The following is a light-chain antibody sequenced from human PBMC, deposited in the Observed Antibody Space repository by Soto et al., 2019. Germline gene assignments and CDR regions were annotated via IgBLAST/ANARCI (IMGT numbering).Light chain of an antibody. Sequence: QSALTQPASVSGSPGQSITISCTGTSSDVGSYNLVSWYQQHPGKAPKLMIYEGTKRPSGVSNRFSGSKSGNTASLTISGLQAEDEADYYCSSYAGSSTLVFGGGTKVTGL. J-gene: IGLJ2*01. CDR2: EGT. CDR3: SSYAGSSTLV. V-gene: IGLV2-23*01. CDR1: SSDVGSYNL.